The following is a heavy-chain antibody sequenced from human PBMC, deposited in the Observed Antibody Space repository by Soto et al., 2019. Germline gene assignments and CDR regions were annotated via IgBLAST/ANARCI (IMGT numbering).Heavy chain of an antibody. J-gene: IGHJ1*01. CDR1: GFTISSNY. V-gene: IGHV3-66*01. Sequence: EVQLVESGGSLVQPGGSLRLSCAASGFTISSNYMSWVRQAPGKGLEWVSVIYSGGGTYYADSVKGRFTISRDNSKNTLYLQMNSLRAEDTAVYYCARDLVGATTEYFQHWGQGTLVTVSS. CDR2: IYSGGGT. CDR3: ARDLVGATTEYFQH. D-gene: IGHD1-26*01.